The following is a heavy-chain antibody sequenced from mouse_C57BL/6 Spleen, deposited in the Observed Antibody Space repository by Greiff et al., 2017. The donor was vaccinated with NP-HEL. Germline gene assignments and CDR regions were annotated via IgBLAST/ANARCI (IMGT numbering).Heavy chain of an antibody. V-gene: IGHV1-82*01. CDR1: GYAFSSSW. CDR2: IYPGDGDT. J-gene: IGHJ4*01. D-gene: IGHD2-4*01. Sequence: QVQLKESGPELVKPGASVKISCKASGYAFSSSWMNWVKQRPGKGLEWIGRIYPGDGDTNYNGKFKGKATLTADKSSSTAYMQLSSLTSEDSAVYFCARWDYDYDGNYAMDYWGQGTSVTVSS. CDR3: ARWDYDYDGNYAMDY.